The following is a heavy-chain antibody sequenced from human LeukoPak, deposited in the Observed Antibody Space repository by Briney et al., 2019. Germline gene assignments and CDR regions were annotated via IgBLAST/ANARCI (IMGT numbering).Heavy chain of an antibody. CDR3: AKDPYDSSGYSEIDY. V-gene: IGHV3-7*03. Sequence: GGSLRLSCAASGFTFSSYWMSWVRQAPGKGLEWVANIKQDGSEKYYVDSVKGRFTISRDNSKNTLYVQVNSLGTEDTAVYYCAKDPYDSSGYSEIDYWGQGTLVTVSS. D-gene: IGHD3-22*01. CDR1: GFTFSSYW. CDR2: IKQDGSEK. J-gene: IGHJ4*02.